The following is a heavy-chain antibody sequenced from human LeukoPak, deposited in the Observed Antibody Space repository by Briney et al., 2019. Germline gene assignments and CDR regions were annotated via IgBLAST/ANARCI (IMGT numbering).Heavy chain of an antibody. Sequence: GGSLRLSCAASGFTFSNYAMHWVRQAPGKGLEWVSAISGSGGSTHYADSVKGRFTISRDNSKNTLYLQMNSLRAEDTAVYYCAKDRPIRRDSSSWYYFDYWGQGTLVTVSS. D-gene: IGHD6-13*01. CDR3: AKDRPIRRDSSSWYYFDY. J-gene: IGHJ4*02. CDR2: ISGSGGST. CDR1: GFTFSNYA. V-gene: IGHV3-23*01.